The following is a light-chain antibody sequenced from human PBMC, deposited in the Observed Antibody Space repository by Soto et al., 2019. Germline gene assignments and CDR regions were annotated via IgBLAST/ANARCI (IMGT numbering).Light chain of an antibody. CDR1: SSDVGGYNY. CDR3: ISYTSSSIDYV. J-gene: IGLJ1*01. CDR2: EVS. V-gene: IGLV2-14*01. Sequence: QYALTQPASVSGSPGQSITISCTGTSSDVGGYNYVSWYQQHPGKAPKLMIYEVSNRPSGVSNRFSGSKSGNTASLTISGLQAEDEADYYCISYTSSSIDYVFGTGTKVTVL.